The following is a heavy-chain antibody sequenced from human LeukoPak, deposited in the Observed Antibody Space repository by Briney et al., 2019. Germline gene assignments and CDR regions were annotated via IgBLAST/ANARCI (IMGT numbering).Heavy chain of an antibody. D-gene: IGHD3-22*01. J-gene: IGHJ3*02. CDR1: GYTFTSYY. CDR3: ASRRDSSNYPRDAFDI. V-gene: IGHV1-46*01. CDR2: INPSGGST. Sequence: ASVKVSCKASGYTFTSYYMHWVRQAPGQGLEWMGIINPSGGSTSYAQKFQGRVTMTRDMSTSTVYMELSRLRSDDTAVYYCASRRDSSNYPRDAFDIWGQGTLVTVSS.